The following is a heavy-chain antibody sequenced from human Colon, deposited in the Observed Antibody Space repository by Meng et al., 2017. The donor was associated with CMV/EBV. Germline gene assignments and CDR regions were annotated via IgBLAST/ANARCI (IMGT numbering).Heavy chain of an antibody. D-gene: IGHD2-8*02. V-gene: IGHV3-15*01. J-gene: IGHJ5*02. CDR1: TEAG. Sequence: TEAGMSCVSNAPGKGVEGVARINSKSKGETTENAAPVKGRFTISRDDSKNTVYLQMSSLKTEDTAFYYCTKGGYCTSDGCFWKSFDPWGQGTLVTVSS. CDR3: TKGGYCTSDGCFWKSFDP. CDR2: INSKSKGETT.